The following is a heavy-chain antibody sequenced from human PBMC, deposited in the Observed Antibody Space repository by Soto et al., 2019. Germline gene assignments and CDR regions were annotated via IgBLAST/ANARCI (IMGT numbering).Heavy chain of an antibody. V-gene: IGHV3-11*01. Sequence: PGGSLRLSCVASGFTSSDYSMSWIRQAPGKGLEWLAFIDSRGRTLSYADSVRGRFTISRDNAENSVYLQMDSPRADDTAVYYCARQAARNYIDSWGQGNSVTVSS. D-gene: IGHD6-6*01. CDR3: ARQAARNYIDS. CDR1: GFTSSDYS. J-gene: IGHJ4*02. CDR2: IDSRGRTL.